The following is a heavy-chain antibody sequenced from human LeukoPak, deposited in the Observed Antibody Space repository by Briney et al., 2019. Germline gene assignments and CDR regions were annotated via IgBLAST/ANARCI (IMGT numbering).Heavy chain of an antibody. CDR3: AKVPSVYCSSTSCYLDY. J-gene: IGHJ4*02. D-gene: IGHD2-2*01. CDR1: GFTFSSYA. V-gene: IGHV3-23*01. Sequence: GGSLRLSCAASGFTFSSYAMSWVRQAPGKGLEWVSAISGSGGSTYYADSVKGRFTISRDNSKKTLYLQMNSLRAEDTAVYYCAKVPSVYCSSTSCYLDYWGQGTLVTVSS. CDR2: ISGSGGST.